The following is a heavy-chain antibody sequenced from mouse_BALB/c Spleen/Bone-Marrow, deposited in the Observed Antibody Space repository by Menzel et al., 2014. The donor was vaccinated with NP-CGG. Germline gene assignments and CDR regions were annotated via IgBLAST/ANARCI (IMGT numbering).Heavy chain of an antibody. CDR3: ARALYYYGSSYYTMDY. J-gene: IGHJ4*01. Sequence: QVQLKQSGPGLVAPSQSLSIACTVSGFSLTSYGVHWVRQPPGKGLEWLGAIWAGGSTDYNSALMSRLSISKGNSKSQVFLKMNSLQTDDTAMYYCARALYYYGSSYYTMDYWGQGTSVIVSS. CDR1: GFSLTSYG. V-gene: IGHV2-9*02. D-gene: IGHD1-1*01. CDR2: IWAGGST.